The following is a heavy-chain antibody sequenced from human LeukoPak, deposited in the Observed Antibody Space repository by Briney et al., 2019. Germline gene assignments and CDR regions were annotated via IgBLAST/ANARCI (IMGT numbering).Heavy chain of an antibody. CDR3: ARASGWYSYFDY. V-gene: IGHV1-2*02. CDR1: GYTFTGYY. CDR2: INPNSGGT. Sequence: ASVKVSCKASGYTFTGYYMHWVRQAPGQGLEWMGWINPNSGGTNYAQKFQGRVTMTRDTSISTAYMELSRLRSDDTAAYYCARASGWYSYFDYWGQGTLVTVSS. J-gene: IGHJ4*02. D-gene: IGHD6-19*01.